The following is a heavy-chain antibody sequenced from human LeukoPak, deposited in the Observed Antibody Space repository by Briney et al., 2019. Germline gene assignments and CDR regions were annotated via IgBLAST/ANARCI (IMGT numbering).Heavy chain of an antibody. Sequence: PSETLSLTCTVSGGSISSGSYYWSWIRQPAGKGLEWIGRIYTSGSTNYNPSLKSRVTISVDTSKNQFSLKLSSVTAADTAVYYCARRHPTYYYGSGSYYGWFDPWGQGTLVTVSS. V-gene: IGHV4-61*02. CDR2: IYTSGST. CDR3: ARRHPTYYYGSGSYYGWFDP. J-gene: IGHJ5*02. D-gene: IGHD3-10*01. CDR1: GGSISSGSYY.